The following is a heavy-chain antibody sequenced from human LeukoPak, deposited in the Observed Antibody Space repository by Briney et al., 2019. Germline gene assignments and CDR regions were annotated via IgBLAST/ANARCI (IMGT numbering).Heavy chain of an antibody. CDR3: AKDATTVTTGYYFDY. V-gene: IGHV4-59*11. Sequence: SETLSLTCIVSGGSINSHYWSWIRQPPGKGLEWIGDIHYTGTTKYNPSVKSRVTISIDTSKNQFSLELSSVTATDTAVYYCAKDATTVTTGYYFDYWGQGTLVTVSS. D-gene: IGHD4-17*01. CDR2: IHYTGTT. CDR1: GGSINSHY. J-gene: IGHJ4*02.